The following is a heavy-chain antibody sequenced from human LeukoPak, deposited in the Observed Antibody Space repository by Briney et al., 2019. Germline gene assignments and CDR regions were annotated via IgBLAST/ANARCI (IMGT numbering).Heavy chain of an antibody. CDR3: AREDFYGSGSYLDY. CDR1: GLTVSSNY. J-gene: IGHJ4*02. CDR2: IYSGGST. Sequence: PGGSLRLSCAASGLTVSSNYMSWVRQAPGKGLEWVSVIYSGGSTYYADSVKGRFTISRDNSKNTLYLQMNSLRAEDTAVYYCAREDFYGSGSYLDYWGQGTLVTVSS. V-gene: IGHV3-53*01. D-gene: IGHD3-10*01.